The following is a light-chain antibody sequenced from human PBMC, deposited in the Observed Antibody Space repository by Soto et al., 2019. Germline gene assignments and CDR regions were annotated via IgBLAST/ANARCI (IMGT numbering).Light chain of an antibody. Sequence: QAVVTQPPSASGTPGQRVTISCSGSSSNIGGNAVNWYQHLPGTTPKLLIYSNNQRPSGVPDRFSGSKSGTSASLAISGLQSEDEADYYCAAWDDSLSGYVFGTGTKLTVL. CDR2: SNN. J-gene: IGLJ1*01. CDR3: AAWDDSLSGYV. CDR1: SSNIGGNA. V-gene: IGLV1-44*01.